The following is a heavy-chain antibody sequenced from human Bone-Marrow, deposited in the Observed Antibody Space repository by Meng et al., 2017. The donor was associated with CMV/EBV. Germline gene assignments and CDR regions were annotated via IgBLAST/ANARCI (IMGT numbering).Heavy chain of an antibody. D-gene: IGHD3-10*01. V-gene: IGHV5-51*01. J-gene: IGHJ6*01. CDR1: GYSFTSYW. CDR3: AREGILLLWFGESIFLDV. Sequence: GESLKISCKGSGYSFTSYWIGWVRQMPGKGLEWMGIIYPGDSDTRYSPSFQGQVTISADKSISTAYLQWNSLRAEDTAVYYCAREGILLLWFGESIFLDVWGQGTTVTCYS. CDR2: IYPGDSDT.